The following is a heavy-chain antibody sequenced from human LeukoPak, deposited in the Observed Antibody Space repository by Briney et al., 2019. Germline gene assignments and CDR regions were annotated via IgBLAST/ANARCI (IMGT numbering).Heavy chain of an antibody. J-gene: IGHJ6*03. CDR1: GYTFTSYD. V-gene: IGHV1-8*01. CDR3: ARRGTVTRKYYYYYMDV. CDR2: MNPNSGNT. D-gene: IGHD4-17*01. Sequence: ASVKVSCKASGYTFTSYDINWVRRATGQGLEWMGWMNPNSGNTGYAQKFQGRVTTTRNTSISTAYMELSSLRSEDTAVYYCARRGTVTRKYYYYYMDVWGKGTTVTISS.